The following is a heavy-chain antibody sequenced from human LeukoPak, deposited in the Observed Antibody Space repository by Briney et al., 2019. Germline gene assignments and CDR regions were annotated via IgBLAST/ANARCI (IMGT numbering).Heavy chain of an antibody. J-gene: IGHJ5*02. CDR3: ARDDPADYYYDSSGPFDP. V-gene: IGHV4-59*12. D-gene: IGHD3-22*01. Sequence: SETLSLTCTVSGGSISSYYWSWIRKPPGKGLEWIGYIYYSGSTNYNPSLKSRVTISVDTSKNQFSLKLSSVTAADTAVYYCARDDPADYYYDSSGPFDPWGQGTLVTVSS. CDR2: IYYSGST. CDR1: GGSISSYY.